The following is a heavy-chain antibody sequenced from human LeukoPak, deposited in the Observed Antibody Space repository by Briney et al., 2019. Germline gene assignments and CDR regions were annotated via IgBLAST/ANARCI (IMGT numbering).Heavy chain of an antibody. V-gene: IGHV4-4*02. CDR2: IYHDGNT. CDR1: GFTVSNNY. CDR3: ARAPEPTTNGFDY. D-gene: IGHD1-14*01. Sequence: GSLRLSCAASGFTVSNNYMSWVRQAPGKGLEWIGEIYHDGNTDYNPSLKSRVTISVDKSTNHFSLKLTSLTAADTAVYYCARAPEPTTNGFDYWGQGILVTVSS. J-gene: IGHJ4*02.